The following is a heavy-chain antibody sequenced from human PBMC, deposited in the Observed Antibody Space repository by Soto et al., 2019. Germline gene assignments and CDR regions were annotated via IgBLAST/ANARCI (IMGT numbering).Heavy chain of an antibody. CDR3: ARDPITMVRGVNYYYYYGMDV. D-gene: IGHD3-10*01. Sequence: RLSCAASGFTFSSYWMSWVRQAPGKGLEWVANIKQDGSEKYYVDSVKGRFTISRDNAKNSLYLQMNSLRAEDTAVYYCARDPITMVRGVNYYYYYGMDVWGQGTTVTVSS. CDR2: IKQDGSEK. CDR1: GFTFSSYW. V-gene: IGHV3-7*03. J-gene: IGHJ6*02.